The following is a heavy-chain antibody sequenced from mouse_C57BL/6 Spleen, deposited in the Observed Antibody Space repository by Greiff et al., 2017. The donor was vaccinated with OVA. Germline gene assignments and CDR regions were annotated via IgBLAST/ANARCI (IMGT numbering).Heavy chain of an antibody. D-gene: IGHD1-1*01. CDR2: IDPSDSET. J-gene: IGHJ4*01. V-gene: IGHV1-52*01. CDR3: ARRGITTVVAPYDGAMDY. CDR1: GYTFTSYW. Sequence: QVQLKQPGAELVRPGSSVKLSCKASGYTFTSYWMHWVKQRPIQGLEWIGNIDPSDSETHYNQKFKDKATLTVDKSSSTAYMQLSSLTSEDSAVYYCARRGITTVVAPYDGAMDYWGQGTSVTVSS.